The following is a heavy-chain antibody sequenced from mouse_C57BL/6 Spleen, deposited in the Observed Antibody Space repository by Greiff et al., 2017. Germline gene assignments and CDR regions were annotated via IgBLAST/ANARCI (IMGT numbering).Heavy chain of an antibody. Sequence: VQLQQSGAELVKPGASVKISCKASGYAFSSYWMNWVKQRPGKGLEWIGQIYPGDGDTNYNGKFKGKATLTADKSSSTAYMQLSRMSSGYSAVCFCARLGGSRGDAVDYWGQGTSVTVSS. J-gene: IGHJ4*01. CDR2: IYPGDGDT. V-gene: IGHV1-80*01. CDR3: ARLGGSRGDAVDY. D-gene: IGHD1-1*01. CDR1: GYAFSSYW.